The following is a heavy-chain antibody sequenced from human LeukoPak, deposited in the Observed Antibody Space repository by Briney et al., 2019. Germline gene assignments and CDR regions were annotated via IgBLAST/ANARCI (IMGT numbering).Heavy chain of an antibody. Sequence: GGSLRLSCAASGFTFSSYAMSWVRQAPGKGLEWVSNIIGNSVSTYYADFVKGRFTISRDNSNNTLFLQMNSLSADDTAIYFCAKGRRDGYNYPFFDSWGQGAWVIVSS. CDR2: IIGNSVST. V-gene: IGHV3-23*01. CDR3: AKGRRDGYNYPFFDS. J-gene: IGHJ4*02. CDR1: GFTFSSYA. D-gene: IGHD5-24*01.